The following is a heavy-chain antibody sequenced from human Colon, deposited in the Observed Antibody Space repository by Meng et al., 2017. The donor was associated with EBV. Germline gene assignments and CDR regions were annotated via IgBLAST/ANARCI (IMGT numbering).Heavy chain of an antibody. J-gene: IGHJ4*02. D-gene: IGHD6-19*01. CDR2: ININTGNP. CDR3: ARGNGWRFDY. V-gene: IGHV7-4-1*01. Sequence: QWQLVQSGSWLKKPGDSVKVSCQAAGYTFTSSSMNWVRHAPGQGLEWMGWININTGNPTYAQGFTGRFVFSLDTSVSTAYLQIDSLKADDTAVYYCARGNGWRFDYWGQGTLVTVSS. CDR1: GYTFTSSS.